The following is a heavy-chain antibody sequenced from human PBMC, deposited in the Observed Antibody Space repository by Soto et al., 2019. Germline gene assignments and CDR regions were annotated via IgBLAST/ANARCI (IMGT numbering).Heavy chain of an antibody. CDR3: ARVPSGYDSQNWFDP. CDR1: GGTFSSYT. CDR2: IIPILGIA. J-gene: IGHJ5*02. V-gene: IGHV1-69*02. D-gene: IGHD5-12*01. Sequence: QVQLVQSGAEVKKPGSSVKVSCKASGGTFSSYTISWVRQAPGQGLEWMGRIIPILGIANYAQKFQGRVTITADKSASTAYMELSSLRSEDTAVYYCARVPSGYDSQNWFDPWGQGTLVTVSS.